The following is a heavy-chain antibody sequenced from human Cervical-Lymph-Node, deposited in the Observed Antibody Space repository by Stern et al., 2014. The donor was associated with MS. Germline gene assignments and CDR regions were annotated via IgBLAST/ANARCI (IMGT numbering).Heavy chain of an antibody. CDR1: GYNLTTYA. CDR3: ATWGAGSSPPLFY. CDR2: IKTKTRNP. Sequence: QVQLVESGSELKKPGASVKVSCKASGYNLTTYAINLVRQAPGPGLEWMGWIKTKTRNPTAATGLTGQFVFSLASTINTPSLRVSSLKAEDSAVYYCATWGAGSSPPLFYWGQGTLVTVSS. D-gene: IGHD6-6*01. V-gene: IGHV7-4-1*02. J-gene: IGHJ4*02.